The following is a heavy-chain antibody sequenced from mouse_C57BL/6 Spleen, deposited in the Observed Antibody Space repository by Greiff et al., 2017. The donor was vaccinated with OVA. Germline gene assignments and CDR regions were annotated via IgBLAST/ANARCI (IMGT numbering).Heavy chain of an antibody. J-gene: IGHJ1*03. V-gene: IGHV1-26*01. CDR1: GYTFTDYY. Sequence: EVKLQQSGPELVKPGASVKISCKASGYTFTDYYMNWVKQSHGKSLEWIGDINPNNGGTSYNQKFKGKATLTVDKSSSTAYMELRSLTSEDSAVYYCARFRYWYFDVWGTGTTVTVSS. CDR3: ARFRYWYFDV. CDR2: INPNNGGT.